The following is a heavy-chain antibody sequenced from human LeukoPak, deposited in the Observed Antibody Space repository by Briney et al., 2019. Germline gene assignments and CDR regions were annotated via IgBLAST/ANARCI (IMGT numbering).Heavy chain of an antibody. CDR2: ISSSGITI. J-gene: IGHJ2*01. V-gene: IGHV3-48*04. D-gene: IGHD4-17*01. CDR3: ARVGYGDYRAYWYFDL. CDR1: GFTFRNYG. Sequence: GGSLRLSCEVSGFTFRNYGMNWVRQAPGKGLEWVSYISSSGITIFYADSVKGRFTISRDNAKNTLYLQMNSLRVEDTAVYYCARVGYGDYRAYWYFDLWGRGTLVTVSS.